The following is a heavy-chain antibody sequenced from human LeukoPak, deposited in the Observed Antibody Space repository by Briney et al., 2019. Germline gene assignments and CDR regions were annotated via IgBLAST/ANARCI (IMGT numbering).Heavy chain of an antibody. Sequence: SETLSLTCTVSGGSISSYYWSWIRQPAGKGLEWIGRIYTSGSTNYNPSLKSRVTMSVDTSKNQFSLKLSSVTAADTAVYYCARGPPYYYGSGSSGYYYYYYMDVWGKGTTVTVSS. D-gene: IGHD3-10*01. CDR2: IYTSGST. J-gene: IGHJ6*03. V-gene: IGHV4-4*07. CDR1: GGSISSYY. CDR3: ARGPPYYYGSGSSGYYYYYYMDV.